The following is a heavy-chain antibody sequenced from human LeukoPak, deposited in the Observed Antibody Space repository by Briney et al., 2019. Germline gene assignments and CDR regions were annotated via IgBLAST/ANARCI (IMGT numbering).Heavy chain of an antibody. CDR2: INPHSGGT. CDR1: GYRFTGYY. D-gene: IGHD3-9*01. CDR3: AREYYDILTGSLDY. J-gene: IGHJ4*02. V-gene: IGHV1-2*02. Sequence: GASVKVSCKASGYRFTGYYIHWVGQAPGQGLEWMGWINPHSGGTKFAQKFQGRVTMTRDTSISTAYMEVSRLRSDDAAVYYCAREYYDILTGSLDYWGQGTLVTVSS.